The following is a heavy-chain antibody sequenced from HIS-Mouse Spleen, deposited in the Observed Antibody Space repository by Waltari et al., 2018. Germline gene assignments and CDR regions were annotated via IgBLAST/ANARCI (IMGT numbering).Heavy chain of an antibody. D-gene: IGHD6-13*01. J-gene: IGHJ2*01. CDR1: GGSISSSSYY. Sequence: QLQLQESGPGLVKPSETLSLTCTVSGGSISSSSYYWGWIRQPPGKGLEGIGRIYYSGGTYYTPSLKSRVTISVDTSKTQFSLKLSSVTAEDTAVYYCAREIPYSSSWYDWYFDLWGRGTLVTVSS. CDR2: IYYSGGT. CDR3: AREIPYSSSWYDWYFDL. V-gene: IGHV4-39*07.